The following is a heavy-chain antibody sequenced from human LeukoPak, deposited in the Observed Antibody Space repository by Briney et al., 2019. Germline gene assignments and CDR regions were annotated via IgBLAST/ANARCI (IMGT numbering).Heavy chain of an antibody. CDR1: GFTFSSYW. Sequence: PGGSLRLSCAASGFTFSSYWMHWVRQAPGKGLVWVSHIKTDGSSTNYAESVKGRFTISRDNAKNTVYLQMNSLRPEDTAVYYCAKGEYHQDGIGENRFDNWGQGALVTVSS. D-gene: IGHD5-24*01. J-gene: IGHJ4*02. CDR2: IKTDGSST. CDR3: AKGEYHQDGIGENRFDN. V-gene: IGHV3-74*01.